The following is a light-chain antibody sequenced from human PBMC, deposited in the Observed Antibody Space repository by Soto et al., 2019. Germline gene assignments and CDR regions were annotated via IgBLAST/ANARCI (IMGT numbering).Light chain of an antibody. CDR1: QSVSSSF. CDR2: GAS. V-gene: IGKV3-20*01. J-gene: IGKJ4*01. Sequence: EIVLTQSPGTVSLSPGERANLSCRASQSVSSSFLAWYQQKPGQAPRLLIYGASSRATGLPDRFSGSGSGTDFTLTISRLEPEDFAVYYCQQYDNSPLTFGGGTKVEIK. CDR3: QQYDNSPLT.